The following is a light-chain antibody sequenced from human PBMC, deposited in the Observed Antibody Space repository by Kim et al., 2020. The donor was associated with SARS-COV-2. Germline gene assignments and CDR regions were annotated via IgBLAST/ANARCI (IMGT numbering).Light chain of an antibody. CDR3: LQHNNFPWT. CDR1: QDLNTG. CDR2: GAS. V-gene: IGKV1-17*03. Sequence: DIQMTQSPSVMSASVGDRVTITCRASQDLNTGLTWFQQKPGKVPQRLIYGASTLQRGVPPRFSGSGSGTEFTLTITGLQPEDFATYYCLQHNNFPWTFGQGTKVDIK. J-gene: IGKJ1*01.